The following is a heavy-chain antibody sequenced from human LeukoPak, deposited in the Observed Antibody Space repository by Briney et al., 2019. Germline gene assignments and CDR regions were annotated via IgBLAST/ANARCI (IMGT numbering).Heavy chain of an antibody. CDR1: GYSFTSYW. D-gene: IGHD3-10*01. CDR2: IYPGDSDT. Sequence: RGESLKISCKGSGYSFTSYWIGWVRQMPGKGLEWMGIIYPGDSDTRYSPSFQGQVTISADKSISTAYLQWSSLKASDTAMYYCARQSYGSGSYYNPAVDYWGQGTLVTVSS. J-gene: IGHJ4*02. V-gene: IGHV5-51*01. CDR3: ARQSYGSGSYYNPAVDY.